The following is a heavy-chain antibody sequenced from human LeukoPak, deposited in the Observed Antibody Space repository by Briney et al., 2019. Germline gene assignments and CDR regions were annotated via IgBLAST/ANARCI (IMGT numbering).Heavy chain of an antibody. CDR2: ISWNSGNI. Sequence: GGSLRLSCAVSGFTFDDYAIHSVRHTPGKGLEWVSGISWNSGNIAYADFVGGRFTISRDNAKNSLSLQMNSLSDEDTAVYYCAKDAYGGATFFYYMDVWGKGTTVTVSS. D-gene: IGHD2/OR15-2a*01. J-gene: IGHJ6*03. V-gene: IGHV3-9*01. CDR3: AKDAYGGATFFYYMDV. CDR1: GFTFDDYA.